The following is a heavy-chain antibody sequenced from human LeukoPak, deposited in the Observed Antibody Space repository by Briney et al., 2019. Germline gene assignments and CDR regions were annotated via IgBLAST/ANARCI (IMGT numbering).Heavy chain of an antibody. V-gene: IGHV3-30*02. D-gene: IGHD2-2*01. J-gene: IGHJ6*03. CDR3: ARDRGYCSSTSCYYYYYMDV. CDR1: GFTISSYG. CDR2: IRYDGSNK. Sequence: GGSLRLSCAASGFTISSYGMHWVRQAPGEGLEWVAFIRYDGSNKYYADSVKGRFTISRDNAKNSLYLQMNSLRAEDTAVYYCARDRGYCSSTSCYYYYYMDVWGKGTTVTISS.